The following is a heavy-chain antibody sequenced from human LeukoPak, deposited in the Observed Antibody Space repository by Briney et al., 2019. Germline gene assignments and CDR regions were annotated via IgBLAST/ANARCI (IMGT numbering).Heavy chain of an antibody. D-gene: IGHD3-22*01. J-gene: IGHJ4*02. CDR1: GYTFTSYD. V-gene: IGHV1-69*05. Sequence: SVKVSCKASGYTFTSYDINWVRQAPGQGLEWMGGIIPIFGTANYAQKFQGRVTITTDESTSTAYMELSSLRSEDTAVYYCARESMNYYDSSGYTAYDYWGQGTLVTVSS. CDR2: IIPIFGTA. CDR3: ARESMNYYDSSGYTAYDY.